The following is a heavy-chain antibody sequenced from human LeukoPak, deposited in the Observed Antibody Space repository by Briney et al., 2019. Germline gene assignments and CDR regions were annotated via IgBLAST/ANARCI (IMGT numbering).Heavy chain of an antibody. J-gene: IGHJ4*02. V-gene: IGHV4-59*08. D-gene: IGHD3-10*01. CDR2: IYYSGST. CDR1: GGSISSYY. Sequence: SETLSLTCTVSGGSISSYYWSWIRQPPGKGLEWIGYIYYSGSTNYNPSLKSRVTISVDTSKNQFSLKLSSVTAADTAVYYCARHLAYGSGSYDYWGQGTLVTVSS. CDR3: ARHLAYGSGSYDY.